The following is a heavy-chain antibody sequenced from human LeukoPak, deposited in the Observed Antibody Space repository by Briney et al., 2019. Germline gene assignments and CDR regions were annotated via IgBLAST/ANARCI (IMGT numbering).Heavy chain of an antibody. CDR3: ARAYNWNLYYMDV. J-gene: IGHJ6*03. V-gene: IGHV4-30-2*01. Sequence: PSQTLSLTCTVSGGSISSGGYYWSWIRQPPGKGLEWIGYIYHSGSTYYNPSLKSRVTISVDRSKNQFSLNLSSVTAADTAVYYCARAYNWNLYYMDVWGKGTTVTVSS. D-gene: IGHD1-20*01. CDR1: GGSISSGGYY. CDR2: IYHSGST.